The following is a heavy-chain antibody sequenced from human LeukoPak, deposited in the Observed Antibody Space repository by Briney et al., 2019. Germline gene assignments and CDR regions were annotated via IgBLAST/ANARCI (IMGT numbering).Heavy chain of an antibody. D-gene: IGHD2-2*01. CDR3: ARVTLLPALRFDP. CDR1: GYCFTSYS. V-gene: IGHV5-51*01. CDR2: IYPGHSHT. J-gene: IGHJ5*02. Sequence: GESLKISCKGSGYCFTSYSIGWARQMPGKGLEWMGIIYPGHSHTIYSPSFQGQVTISADKSTSTAYLQWSSLKDSDTAMYYCARVTLLPALRFDPWGQGTLVTVSS.